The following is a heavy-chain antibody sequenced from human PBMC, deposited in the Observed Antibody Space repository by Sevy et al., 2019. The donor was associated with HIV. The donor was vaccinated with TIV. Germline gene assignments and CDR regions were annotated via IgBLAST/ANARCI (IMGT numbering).Heavy chain of an antibody. CDR3: TTVLGWEGTSDY. V-gene: IGHV3-15*07. J-gene: IGHJ4*02. Sequence: GGSLILSCAASGFSFINAWMNWVRQAPGKGLERVGRIRSKADGGTADYAAPVKGRFIISRDDSENTLYLQMNSLRTEDTAIYYCTTVLGWEGTSDYWGQGTLVTVSS. D-gene: IGHD1-26*01. CDR1: GFSFINAW. CDR2: IRSKADGGTA.